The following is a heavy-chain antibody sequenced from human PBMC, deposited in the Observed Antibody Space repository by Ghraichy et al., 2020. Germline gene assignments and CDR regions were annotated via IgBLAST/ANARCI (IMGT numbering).Heavy chain of an antibody. D-gene: IGHD6-25*01. V-gene: IGHV3-9*01. J-gene: IGHJ4*02. CDR1: GFTFDDYA. CDR3: ARAPSFSTGYFDN. CDR2: ISSNSASI. Sequence: GGSLRLSCAASGFTFDDYAVHWVRQAPGKGLEWVSGISSNSASIDYADSVKGRFTISRDNAKNSLFLQMDSLRPEDTAFYFCARAPSFSTGYFDNWGQGTLVTVSS.